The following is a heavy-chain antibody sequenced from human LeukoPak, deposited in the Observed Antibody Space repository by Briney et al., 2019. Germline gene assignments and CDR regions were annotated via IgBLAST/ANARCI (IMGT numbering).Heavy chain of an antibody. D-gene: IGHD2-15*01. V-gene: IGHV3-30*18. Sequence: PGRSLRLSCAASGFTFSSYGMHWVRQAPGKGLEWVAVISYDGSNKYYADSVKGRFTISRDNSKNTLYLQMNSLRAEDTAVYYCAKLGYCSGGSCYLLDYWGQGTLVTVSS. J-gene: IGHJ4*02. CDR1: GFTFSSYG. CDR2: ISYDGSNK. CDR3: AKLGYCSGGSCYLLDY.